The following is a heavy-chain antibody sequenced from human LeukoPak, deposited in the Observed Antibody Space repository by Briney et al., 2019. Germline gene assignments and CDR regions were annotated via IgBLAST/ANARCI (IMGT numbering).Heavy chain of an antibody. CDR1: GGSFSGYY. D-gene: IGHD3-16*01. CDR3: ARRILGSRGAFDI. V-gene: IGHV4-34*01. J-gene: IGHJ3*02. Sequence: PSETLSLTCAVYGGSFSGYYWSWIRQPPGKGLEWIGEINHSGSTNYNPPLKSRVTISVDTSKNQFSLKLSSVTAADTAVYYCARRILGSRGAFDIWGQGTMVTVSS. CDR2: INHSGST.